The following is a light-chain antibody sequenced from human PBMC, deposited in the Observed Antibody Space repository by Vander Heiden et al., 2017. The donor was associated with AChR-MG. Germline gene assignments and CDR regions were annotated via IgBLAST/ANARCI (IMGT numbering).Light chain of an antibody. V-gene: IGKV3-20*01. J-gene: IGKJ4*01. Sequence: EIVLTQSPPTLPLSPGERATLSCRASQSVRDNSLAWYQQKPGQAPRLLIYDGSSRATGIPDRVSGSGSGTDFALTITRLEPEDFAVYYWQLYEASPVTFGGGTKVEIK. CDR1: QSVRDNS. CDR2: DGS. CDR3: QLYEASPVT.